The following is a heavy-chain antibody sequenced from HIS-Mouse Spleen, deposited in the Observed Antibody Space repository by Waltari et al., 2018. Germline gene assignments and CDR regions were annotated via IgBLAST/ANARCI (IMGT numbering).Heavy chain of an antibody. J-gene: IGHJ4*02. CDR3: ARTPEEYYFDY. V-gene: IGHV3-33*01. Sequence: QVQLVESGGGVVQPGRSLRLSCAASGFTFSSYGMHGVRQGPGKGLEVVAVIWYDGSNKYYADSVKGRFTISRDNSKNTLYLQMNSLRAEDTAVYYCARTPEEYYFDYWGQGTLVTVSS. CDR2: IWYDGSNK. CDR1: GFTFSSYG.